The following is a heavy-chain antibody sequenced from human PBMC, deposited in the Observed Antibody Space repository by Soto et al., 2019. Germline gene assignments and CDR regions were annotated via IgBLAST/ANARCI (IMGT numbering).Heavy chain of an antibody. CDR3: ARVGIAAAGNSH. J-gene: IGHJ4*02. CDR2: ISAYNGNT. V-gene: IGHV1-18*01. Sequence: SSVKVSCKASGYTFTSYGISWVRQAPGQGLEWMGWISAYNGNTNYAQKLQGRVTMTTDTSTSTAYIELRSLRSDDTAVSFCARVGIAAAGNSHWGQGTLVTGFS. CDR1: GYTFTSYG. D-gene: IGHD6-13*01.